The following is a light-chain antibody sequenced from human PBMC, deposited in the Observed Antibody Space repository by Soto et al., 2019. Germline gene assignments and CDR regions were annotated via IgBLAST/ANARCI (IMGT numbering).Light chain of an antibody. CDR2: DAS. J-gene: IGKJ1*01. Sequence: EIVLTQSPAILSVSTGERATLSCRASQSISRSLAWYQQKPGQAPRLLIYDASNRATGIPARFSGSGSGTDFTLTISSLEPEDFAVYYCQQRSKTFGQGTKVDIK. V-gene: IGKV3-11*01. CDR1: QSISRS. CDR3: QQRSKT.